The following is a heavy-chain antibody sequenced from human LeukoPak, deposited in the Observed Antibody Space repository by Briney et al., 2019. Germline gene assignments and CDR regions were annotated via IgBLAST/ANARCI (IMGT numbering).Heavy chain of an antibody. V-gene: IGHV4-30-2*01. Sequence: PSETLSLTCAVSGGSISSGGYSWSWIRQPPGKGLEWIGYIYHSGSTYYNPSLKSRVTISVDRSKNQFSLKLSSVTAADTAVYYCVRVSGYCDDGVCRFDYWGQGTLVTVSS. CDR2: IYHSGST. D-gene: IGHD2-8*01. J-gene: IGHJ4*02. CDR3: VRVSGYCDDGVCRFDY. CDR1: GGSISSGGYS.